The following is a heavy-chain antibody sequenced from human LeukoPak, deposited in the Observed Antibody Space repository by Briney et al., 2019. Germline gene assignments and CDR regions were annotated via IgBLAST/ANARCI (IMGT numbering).Heavy chain of an antibody. J-gene: IGHJ6*02. Sequence: GASVKVSCKASGYTFTGYYMHWVRQAPGQGLEWMGWINPNSGGTNYAQKFQGRVTMTRDTSISTAYMELSRLKSDDTAVYYCARSHYYYYGMDVWGQGTTVTVSS. CDR2: INPNSGGT. V-gene: IGHV1-2*02. CDR1: GYTFTGYY. CDR3: ARSHYYYYGMDV.